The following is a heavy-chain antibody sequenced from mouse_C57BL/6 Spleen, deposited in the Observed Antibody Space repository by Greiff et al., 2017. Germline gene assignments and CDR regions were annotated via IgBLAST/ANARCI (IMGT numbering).Heavy chain of an antibody. J-gene: IGHJ4*01. CDR3: TRKMQAGRAMDD. Sequence: QVQLQQPGAELVKPGASVKLSCKASGYTFTSYWMQWVKQRPGQGLEWIGEIDPSDSYTNYNQKFKGKATLTVDKASSTAYMQLSSLTSEDSAVYYCTRKMQAGRAMDDWGQGTSVTVSS. D-gene: IGHD6-5*01. CDR2: IDPSDSYT. CDR1: GYTFTSYW. V-gene: IGHV1-50*01.